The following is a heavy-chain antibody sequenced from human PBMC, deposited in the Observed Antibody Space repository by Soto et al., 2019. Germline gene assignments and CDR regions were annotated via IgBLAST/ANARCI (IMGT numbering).Heavy chain of an antibody. CDR3: AREVPAAISSSYYYMDV. Sequence: ASVKVSCKASGYIFSSFGISWVRQVPGQGLEWMGWINTYNGDTNYAQKFQGRVTITADKSTSTAYMELSSLRSEDTAVYYCAREVPAAISSSYYYMDVWGKGTTVTVSS. J-gene: IGHJ6*03. V-gene: IGHV1-18*01. CDR2: INTYNGDT. D-gene: IGHD2-2*01. CDR1: GYIFSSFG.